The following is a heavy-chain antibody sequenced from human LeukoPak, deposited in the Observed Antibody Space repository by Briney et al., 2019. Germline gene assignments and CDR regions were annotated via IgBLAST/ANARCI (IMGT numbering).Heavy chain of an antibody. CDR2: IIPIFGTA. D-gene: IGHD3-3*01. J-gene: IGHJ6*03. V-gene: IGHV1-69*05. CDR1: GGTFSSYA. CDR3: ARDLGVTRYYYYYMDV. Sequence: SVKVSCKASGGTFSSYAISWVRQAPGQGLEWMGGIIPIFGTANYAQRFQGRVTITTDESTSTAYMELSSLRSEGTAVYYCARDLGVTRYYYYYMDVWGKGTTVTVSS.